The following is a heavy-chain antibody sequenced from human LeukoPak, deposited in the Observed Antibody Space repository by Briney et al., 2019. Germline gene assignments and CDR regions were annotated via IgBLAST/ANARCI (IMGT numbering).Heavy chain of an antibody. CDR3: AKTFLGTTKGGMDV. J-gene: IGHJ6*02. V-gene: IGHV3-23*01. D-gene: IGHD4-17*01. CDR2: ISYTGGST. Sequence: GGSLRLSCAASGFTFSSYAMSWVRQAPGKGLEWVSAISYTGGSTYYADSVKGRFTVSRDTSKDTLYLQMNSLRAEDTAVYYCAKTFLGTTKGGMDVWGQGTTVTVSS. CDR1: GFTFSSYA.